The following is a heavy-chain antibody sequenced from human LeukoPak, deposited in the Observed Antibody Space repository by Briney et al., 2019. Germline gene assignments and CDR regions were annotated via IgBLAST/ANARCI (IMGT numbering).Heavy chain of an antibody. J-gene: IGHJ5*02. V-gene: IGHV4-59*12. CDR2: IYYSGST. CDR3: ARVAGGSIFEVVIQRGWFDP. CDR1: GGSISSYY. D-gene: IGHD3-3*01. Sequence: SETLSLTCTVSGGSISSYYWSWIRQPPGKGLEWIGYIYYSGSTNYNPSLKSRVTISVDTSKNQFSLKLSSVTAADTAVYYCARVAGGSIFEVVIQRGWFDPWGQGTLVTVSS.